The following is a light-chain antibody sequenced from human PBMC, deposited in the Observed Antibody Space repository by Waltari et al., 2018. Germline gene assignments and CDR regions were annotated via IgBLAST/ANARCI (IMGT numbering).Light chain of an antibody. Sequence: EIVMTQSPATLSVSPGERATLSCRASQSVSSNLAWYQQKPGQAPRLLIYGESTRATGIPARFSGSGSGTEFTLTISSMQSEDLAVYYCQQYNNWPLTFGQGTKVEIK. J-gene: IGKJ1*01. V-gene: IGKV3-15*01. CDR2: GES. CDR3: QQYNNWPLT. CDR1: QSVSSN.